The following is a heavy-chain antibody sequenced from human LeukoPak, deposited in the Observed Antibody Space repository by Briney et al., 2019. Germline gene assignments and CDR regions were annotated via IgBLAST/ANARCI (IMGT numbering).Heavy chain of an antibody. CDR3: ARDNWEYSGSYYYYYYMDV. V-gene: IGHV3-21*01. D-gene: IGHD1-26*01. J-gene: IGHJ6*03. CDR1: GFTFSSYS. Sequence: GGSLRLSCAASGFTFSSYSMNWVRQAPGKGLEWVSSISSSSSYIYYADSVKGRFTISRDNAKNSLYLQMNSLRAEDTAVYYCARDNWEYSGSYYYYYYMDVWGKGTTVTVSS. CDR2: ISSSSSYI.